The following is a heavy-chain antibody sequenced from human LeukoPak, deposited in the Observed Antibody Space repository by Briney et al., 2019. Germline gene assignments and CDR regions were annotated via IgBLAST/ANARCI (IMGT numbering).Heavy chain of an antibody. Sequence: GGSLRLSCAASGFTFRTYAMHWVRQAPGKGLEWVAVISYDGSNKYYADSVKGRFTISRDNSKNTLYLQMNSLRAEDTAVYYCARDRYPIIAVAGTLDCWGQGTLVTVSS. CDR3: ARDRYPIIAVAGTLDC. CDR1: GFTFRTYA. J-gene: IGHJ4*02. D-gene: IGHD6-19*01. V-gene: IGHV3-30-3*01. CDR2: ISYDGSNK.